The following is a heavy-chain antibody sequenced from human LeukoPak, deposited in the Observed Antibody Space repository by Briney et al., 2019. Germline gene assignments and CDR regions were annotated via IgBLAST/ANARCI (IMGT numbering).Heavy chain of an antibody. CDR2: INPNSGGT. Sequence: ASVKVSCKVSGYTLTELSMHWVRQAPGQGLEWMGWINPNSGGTNYAQKFQGRVTMTRDTSISTAYMELSRLRSDDTAVYYCARWAGLVAVAWHYYFDYWGQGTLVTVSS. D-gene: IGHD6-19*01. CDR3: ARWAGLVAVAWHYYFDY. V-gene: IGHV1-2*02. J-gene: IGHJ4*02. CDR1: GYTLTELS.